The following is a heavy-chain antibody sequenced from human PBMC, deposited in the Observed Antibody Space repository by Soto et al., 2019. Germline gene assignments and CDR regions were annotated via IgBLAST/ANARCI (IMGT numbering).Heavy chain of an antibody. CDR2: IYTSGST. CDR1: GGSISSYY. J-gene: IGHJ4*02. D-gene: IGHD3-3*01. Sequence: QVQLQESGPGLVKPSETLSLTCTVSGGSISSYYWSWIRQPAGKGAEWIGRIYTSGSTNYNPSLKSRVTMSVDTAKNQFSLKLSSVTAADTAVYYCARDRWYYDFWSGLDYWGQGTLVTVSS. V-gene: IGHV4-4*07. CDR3: ARDRWYYDFWSGLDY.